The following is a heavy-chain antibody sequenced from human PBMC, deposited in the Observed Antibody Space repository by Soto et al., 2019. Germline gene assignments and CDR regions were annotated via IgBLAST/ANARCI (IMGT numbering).Heavy chain of an antibody. CDR2: ISGSGGST. J-gene: IGHJ6*02. CDR3: AKYYSSIAVAGTFVRPHYDYGMDV. V-gene: IGHV3-23*01. Sequence: EVQLLESGGGLVQPGGSLRLSCAASGFTFSSYAMSWVRQAPGKGLEWVSAISGSGGSTYYADSVKGRFTISRDNSKNTLYRQMNSLRAEDTAVYYCAKYYSSIAVAGTFVRPHYDYGMDVWGQGTTVTVSS. D-gene: IGHD6-19*01. CDR1: GFTFSSYA.